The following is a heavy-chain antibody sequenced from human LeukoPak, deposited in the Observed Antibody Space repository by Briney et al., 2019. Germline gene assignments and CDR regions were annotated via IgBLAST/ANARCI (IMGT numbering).Heavy chain of an antibody. CDR2: INPNSGGT. Sequence: SVKVSCKASGYTFTGYYMHWVRQAPGQGLEWMGRINPNSGGTNYAQKFQGRVTMTRDTSISTAYMELSRLRSDDTAVYYCVTYYYDSSGYYYVRYFDYWGQGTLVTVSS. J-gene: IGHJ4*02. D-gene: IGHD3-22*01. V-gene: IGHV1-2*06. CDR3: VTYYYDSSGYYYVRYFDY. CDR1: GYTFTGYY.